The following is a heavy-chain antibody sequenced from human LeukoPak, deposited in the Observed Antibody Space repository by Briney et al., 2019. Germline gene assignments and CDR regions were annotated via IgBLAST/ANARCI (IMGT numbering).Heavy chain of an antibody. J-gene: IGHJ4*02. D-gene: IGHD3-3*01. CDR1: GGSFSGYY. CDR2: INHSGST. V-gene: IGHV4-34*01. CDR3: ARMVRRVVRLSIGRSRDYATGYYFDY. Sequence: PSETLSLTCAVYGGSFSGYYWSWIRQPPGEGLEWIGEINHSGSTNYNPSLKSRVTISVDTSKNQFSLKLSSVTAADTAVYYCARMVRRVVRLSIGRSRDYATGYYFDYWGQGTLVTVSS.